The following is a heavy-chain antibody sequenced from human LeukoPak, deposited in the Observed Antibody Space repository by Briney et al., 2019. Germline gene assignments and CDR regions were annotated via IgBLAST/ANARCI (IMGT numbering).Heavy chain of an antibody. D-gene: IGHD1/OR15-1a*01. Sequence: TGGSLRLSCEASGFTFDSYTMHWVRHPPGKGLEWVSLIAWDGSIEYYADSVKGRFAISRDNTKNSLYLQMNALRPEDTAFYYCSRYTRRVGGTLLHSWGQGTLVTVSS. CDR2: IAWDGSIE. V-gene: IGHV3-43*01. J-gene: IGHJ4*02. CDR3: SRYTRRVGGTLLHS. CDR1: GFTFDSYT.